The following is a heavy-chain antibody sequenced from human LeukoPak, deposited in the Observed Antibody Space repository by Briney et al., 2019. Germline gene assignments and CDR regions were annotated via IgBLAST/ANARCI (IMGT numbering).Heavy chain of an antibody. CDR3: ARGERDGYNVDFDY. J-gene: IGHJ4*02. D-gene: IGHD5-24*01. Sequence: SETLSLTCAVYGGSFSGYYWSWIRQPPGKGLEWIGEINHSGSTNYNPSLKSRVTISVDTSKNQFSLKLSSVTAADTAVYYCARGERDGYNVDFDYWGQGTLVTVSS. CDR1: GGSFSGYY. V-gene: IGHV4-34*01. CDR2: INHSGST.